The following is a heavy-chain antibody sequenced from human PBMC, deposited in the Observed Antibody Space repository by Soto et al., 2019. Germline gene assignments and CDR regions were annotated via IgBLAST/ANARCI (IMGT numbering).Heavy chain of an antibody. Sequence: QVQLVQSGAEVKKPGSSVKVSCKASGGTFSSYTISWVRQAPGQGLEWMGRIIPILGIANYAQKFQGRVTITAHKSTSTAYMELTSLRSEDTAVYYCASGYYDSSGYYYFDYWGQGTLVTVFS. CDR2: IIPILGIA. V-gene: IGHV1-69*02. D-gene: IGHD3-22*01. J-gene: IGHJ4*02. CDR1: GGTFSSYT. CDR3: ASGYYDSSGYYYFDY.